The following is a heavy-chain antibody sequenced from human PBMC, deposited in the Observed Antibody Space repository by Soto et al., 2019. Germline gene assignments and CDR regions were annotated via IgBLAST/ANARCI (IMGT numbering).Heavy chain of an antibody. V-gene: IGHV3-30*03. CDR1: GFTFSSYS. J-gene: IGHJ4*02. CDR2: ISYDGSNK. D-gene: IGHD5-18*01. CDR3: ARNGIRGYVVDY. Sequence: GGSLRLSCAASGFTFSSYSMNWVRQAPGKGLEWVAVISYDGSNKYYADSVKGRFTISRDNSKNTLYLQMNSLRAEDTAVYYCARNGIRGYVVDYWGQGTLVTVSS.